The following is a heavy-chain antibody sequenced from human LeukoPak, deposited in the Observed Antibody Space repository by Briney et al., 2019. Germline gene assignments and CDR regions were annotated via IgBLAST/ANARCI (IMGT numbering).Heavy chain of an antibody. V-gene: IGHV4-39*01. CDR1: GVSISTSTYY. Sequence: PSETLSLTCTVSGVSISTSTYYWAWIRQPPGKGLEWIGSMFYRGITYYNPSLKSRVTISVDTSKNQFSLKLSSVTASDTAIFYCARQGGWGGAASLIEYWGQGTLVTVSS. CDR3: ARQGGWGGAASLIEY. D-gene: IGHD1-26*01. CDR2: MFYRGIT. J-gene: IGHJ4*02.